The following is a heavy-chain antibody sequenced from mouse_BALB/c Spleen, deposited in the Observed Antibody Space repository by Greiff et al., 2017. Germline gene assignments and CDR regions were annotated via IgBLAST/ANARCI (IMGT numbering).Heavy chain of an antibody. CDR3: TYPLAFAY. Sequence: QVQLKQSGAELVRPGASVTLSCKASGYTFTDYEMHWVKQTPVHGLEWIGAIDPETGGTAYNQKFKGKATLTADKSSSTAYMELRSLTSEDSAVYYCTYPLAFAYWGQGTLVTVSA. CDR2: IDPETGGT. CDR1: GYTFTDYE. D-gene: IGHD5-5*01. J-gene: IGHJ3*01. V-gene: IGHV1-15*01.